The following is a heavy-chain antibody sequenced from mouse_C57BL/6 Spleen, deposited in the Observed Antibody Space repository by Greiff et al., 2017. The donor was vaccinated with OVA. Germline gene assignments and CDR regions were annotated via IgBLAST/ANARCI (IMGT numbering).Heavy chain of an antibody. D-gene: IGHD2-4*01. CDR2: ISYDGSN. CDR3: AIYYDYDGGEFAY. V-gene: IGHV3-6*01. CDR1: GYSITSGYY. Sequence: VQLQQSGPGLVKPSQSLSLSCSVTGYSITSGYYWNWIRQFPGNKLEWMGYISYDGSNNYKPYLKNRISITRDTSKNQFFLKLNSVTTEDTATYYCAIYYDYDGGEFAYWGQGTLVTVSA. J-gene: IGHJ3*01.